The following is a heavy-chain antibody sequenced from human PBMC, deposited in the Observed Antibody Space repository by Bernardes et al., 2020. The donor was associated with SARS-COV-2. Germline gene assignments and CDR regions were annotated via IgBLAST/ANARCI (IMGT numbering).Heavy chain of an antibody. Sequence: GGSLRLSCAASGFTFSFYEMTWVRQAPGKGLEWVSFISDRGNTIYYADSLEGRFTVSRDNARNSLYLQMDNLRAEDTAVYYCGRVTSGTPLGPIDYWGQGTPVTVSS. CDR3: GRVTSGTPLGPIDY. D-gene: IGHD3-10*01. CDR1: GFTFSFYE. J-gene: IGHJ4*02. V-gene: IGHV3-48*03. CDR2: ISDRGNTI.